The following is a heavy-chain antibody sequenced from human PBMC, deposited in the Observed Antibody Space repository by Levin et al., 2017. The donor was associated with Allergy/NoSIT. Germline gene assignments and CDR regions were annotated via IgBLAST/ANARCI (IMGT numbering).Heavy chain of an antibody. Sequence: GGSLRLSCAASGFIFSSYGMHWVRQAPGKGLEWVAVISFDGSIKYYADSVKGRFTVSRDDSKNTLYLQMNSLRPEDTSLYYCAKEWCGGGRCRDDYFDYWGQGTLVTVSS. CDR3: AKEWCGGGRCRDDYFDY. V-gene: IGHV3-30*18. CDR2: ISFDGSIK. CDR1: GFIFSSYG. D-gene: IGHD2-15*01. J-gene: IGHJ4*02.